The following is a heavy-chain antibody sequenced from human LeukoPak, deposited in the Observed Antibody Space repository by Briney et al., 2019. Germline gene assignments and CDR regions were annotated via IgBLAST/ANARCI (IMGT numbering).Heavy chain of an antibody. V-gene: IGHV3-7*02. J-gene: IGHJ4*02. CDR3: ARGLHSGLDY. Sequence: PGGSLRLSCAVSGLTFSDYWMSWVRQAPGKGLEWVAYINEDGSAKFYVDSVKGRFTISRDNAKNLVYMQMNRLRAEDTALYYCARGLHSGLDYWGQGTLVTVSS. D-gene: IGHD6-25*01. CDR1: GLTFSDYW. CDR2: INEDGSAK.